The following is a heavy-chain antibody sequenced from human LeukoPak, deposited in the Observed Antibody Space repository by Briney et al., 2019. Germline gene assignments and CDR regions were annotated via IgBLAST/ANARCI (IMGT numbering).Heavy chain of an antibody. D-gene: IGHD3-22*01. Sequence: SETLSLTCAVYGGSFSGYYWSWIRQPPGKGLEWIGEINHSGSTNYNPSLKSRVTISVDTSKNQFSLKLSPVTAADTAVYYCVVLYYDSSGYAFDYWGQGTLVTVSS. CDR1: GGSFSGYY. CDR3: VVLYYDSSGYAFDY. V-gene: IGHV4-34*01. CDR2: INHSGST. J-gene: IGHJ4*02.